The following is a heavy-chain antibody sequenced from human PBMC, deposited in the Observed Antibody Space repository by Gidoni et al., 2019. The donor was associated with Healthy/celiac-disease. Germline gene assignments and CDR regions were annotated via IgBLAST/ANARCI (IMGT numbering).Heavy chain of an antibody. CDR3: ARDYSSGWDGRSWFDP. D-gene: IGHD6-19*01. J-gene: IGHJ5*02. CDR1: GFTFSSYG. Sequence: QVQLVESGGGVVQPGRSLRLSCAASGFTFSSYGMHWVRQAPGKGLGWVAVIWYDGSNKYYADSVKGRFTISRDNSKNTLYLKMNSLRAEDTAVYYCARDYSSGWDGRSWFDPWGQGTLVTVSS. V-gene: IGHV3-33*01. CDR2: IWYDGSNK.